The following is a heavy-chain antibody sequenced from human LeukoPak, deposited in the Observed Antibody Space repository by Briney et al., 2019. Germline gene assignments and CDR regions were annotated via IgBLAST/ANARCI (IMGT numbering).Heavy chain of an antibody. CDR2: IRYDGSIK. Sequence: GGSLRLSCAASGFIFSNYGMHWVRQAPGKGLEWVSFIRYDGSIKHYADSVKGRFTISRDNSKNALYLQMNSLGTEDTAVYYCANGPHYNILTGYYKVRSHLDYWGQGTLVTVSS. CDR1: GFIFSNYG. D-gene: IGHD3-9*01. V-gene: IGHV3-30*02. CDR3: ANGPHYNILTGYYKVRSHLDY. J-gene: IGHJ4*02.